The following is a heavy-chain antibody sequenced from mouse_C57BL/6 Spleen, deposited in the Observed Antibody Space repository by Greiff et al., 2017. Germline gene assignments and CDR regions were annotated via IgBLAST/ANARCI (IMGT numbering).Heavy chain of an antibody. V-gene: IGHV5-17*01. D-gene: IGHD1-1*01. CDR3: ARGNYGSSYGFDD. CDR1: GFTFSDYG. J-gene: IGHJ2*01. CDR2: ISSGRSTL. Sequence: EVMLVESGGGLVKPGGSLKLSCAASGFTFSDYGMHWVRQAPEKGLEWVAYISSGRSTLYYADTVKGRFTISRDNAKNTLFLQMTRLRSEDTAMYYCARGNYGSSYGFDDWGQGTTLTVSS.